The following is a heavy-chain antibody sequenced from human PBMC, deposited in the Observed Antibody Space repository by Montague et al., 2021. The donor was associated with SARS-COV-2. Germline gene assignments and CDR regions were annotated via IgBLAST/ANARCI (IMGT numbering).Heavy chain of an antibody. J-gene: IGHJ4*02. D-gene: IGHD4-17*01. CDR3: ARVLGTVATSFHRGYFDY. CDR1: GFTFGNSA. V-gene: IGHV3-23*01. CDR2: ISGTGGTT. Sequence: SLRLSCAASGFTFGNSAMSWARQAPGKRLEWVSGISGTGGTTYYXDSVKGRFTISRDNSKNTLFLQMNSLRAEDTAVYYCARVLGTVATSFHRGYFDYWGPGSLVTVSS.